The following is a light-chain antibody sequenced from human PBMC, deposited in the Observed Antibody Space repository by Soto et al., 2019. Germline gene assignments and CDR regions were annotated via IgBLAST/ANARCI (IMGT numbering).Light chain of an antibody. Sequence: EIVLTQSPATLSLPPGERATLSCRASQSISSYLAWYQQKPGQAPRLLIYDASNRATSITARFSGSGSGTDFTLTISSLEPEDFAVYFCQQRSNWPWTFGQGATVEIK. CDR2: DAS. CDR1: QSISSY. J-gene: IGKJ1*01. CDR3: QQRSNWPWT. V-gene: IGKV3-11*01.